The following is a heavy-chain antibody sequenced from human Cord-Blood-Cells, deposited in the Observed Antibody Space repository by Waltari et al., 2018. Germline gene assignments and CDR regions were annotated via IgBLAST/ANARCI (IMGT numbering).Heavy chain of an antibody. CDR3: ARHSGIVGATFDY. CDR2: IYYSGST. V-gene: IGHV4-39*01. J-gene: IGHJ4*02. Sequence: QLQLQESGPGLVKPSETLSITCTVSGGSISSSSYYWGWIRQPPGKEVEWIGSIYYSGSTYYTPSLKSRVTISVDTSKNQFALKLRSVTAADTAVYYCARHSGIVGATFDYWGQGTLVTVSS. CDR1: GGSISSSSYY. D-gene: IGHD1-26*01.